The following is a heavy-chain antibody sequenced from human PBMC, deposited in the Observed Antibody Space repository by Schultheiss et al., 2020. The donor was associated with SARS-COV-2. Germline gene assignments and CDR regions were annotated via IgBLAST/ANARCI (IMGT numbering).Heavy chain of an antibody. CDR3: ARDPYSSGWPDQTLYYYYYGMDV. CDR1: GYTFTSYG. J-gene: IGHJ6*02. D-gene: IGHD6-19*01. CDR2: IIPIFGTA. V-gene: IGHV1-69*13. Sequence: SVKVSCKASGYTFTSYGISWVRQAPGQGLEWMGGIIPIFGTANYAQKFQGRVTITADESTSTAYMELSSLRSEDTAVYYCARDPYSSGWPDQTLYYYYYGMDVWGQGTTVTVSS.